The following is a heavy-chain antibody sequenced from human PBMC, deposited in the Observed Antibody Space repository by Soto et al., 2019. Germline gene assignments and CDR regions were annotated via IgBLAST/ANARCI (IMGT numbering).Heavy chain of an antibody. CDR3: ARDIAAAGTRYYYYYGMDV. J-gene: IGHJ6*02. Sequence: QVQLVQSGAEVKKPGSSVKVSCKASGGTFSSYAISWVRQAPGQGLEWMGGIIPIFGTANYAQKFQGRVTITADECKSKAYMELSSLRSEDTAVYYCARDIAAAGTRYYYYYGMDVWGQGTTVTVSS. CDR1: GGTFSSYA. D-gene: IGHD6-13*01. V-gene: IGHV1-69*01. CDR2: IIPIFGTA.